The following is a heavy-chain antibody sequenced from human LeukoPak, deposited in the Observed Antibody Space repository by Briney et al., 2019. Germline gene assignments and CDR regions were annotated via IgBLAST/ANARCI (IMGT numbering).Heavy chain of an antibody. V-gene: IGHV3-23*01. D-gene: IGHD2-8*02. CDR3: AKLPDIVLVVYAWYFDL. Sequence: GGSLRLSCAASGFTFSSYAMSWVRQAPGKGLEWASAISGSGGSTYYADSVKGRFTISRDNSKNTLYLQMNSPRAEDTAVYYCAKLPDIVLVVYAWYFDLWGRGTLVTVSS. J-gene: IGHJ2*01. CDR2: ISGSGGST. CDR1: GFTFSSYA.